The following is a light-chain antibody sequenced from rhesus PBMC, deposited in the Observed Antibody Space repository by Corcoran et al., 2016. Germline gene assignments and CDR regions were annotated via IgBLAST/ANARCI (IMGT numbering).Light chain of an antibody. J-gene: IGLJ1*01. CDR3: QVWDSYSQSYI. Sequence: SYELTQPPSVSAASGQTARITCGGNNIGSINVHWYQQRPPQAPVLLIFSDYRQPSGIPERFSASNSGNTATLTISRVEAGDETYYYCQVWDSYSQSYIFAAGTRLTVL. V-gene: IGLV3-25*02. CDR2: SDY. CDR1: NIGSIN.